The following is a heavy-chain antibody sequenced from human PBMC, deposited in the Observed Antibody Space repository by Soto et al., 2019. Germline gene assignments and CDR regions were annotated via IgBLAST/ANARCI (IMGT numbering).Heavy chain of an antibody. CDR1: GGSISGGKW. D-gene: IGHD4-17*01. CDR3: SKNGDWNFES. CDR2: ISHSGST. Sequence: SETLSLTCAVSGGSISGGKWWSWVRQPPGKGLEWIGEISHSGSTGYNPSLKSRVTMSVDKSKNQFSLKLSSVTAADTAVYYCSKNGDWNFESWGQGTLVTVSS. V-gene: IGHV4-4*02. J-gene: IGHJ4*02.